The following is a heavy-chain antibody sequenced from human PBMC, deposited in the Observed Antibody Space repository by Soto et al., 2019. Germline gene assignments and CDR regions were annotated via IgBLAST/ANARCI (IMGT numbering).Heavy chain of an antibody. CDR3: ATISSPDDY. Sequence: EVQLVESGGGLVQPGGSLRLTCAASGFTFPPSWMSWVRQAPGKGLEWVANIKQDGSEKYYVDSVKGRFTISRDNAKNSLYLQMNSLRVEDSALYYCATISSPDDYWGQGTLVTVSS. J-gene: IGHJ4*02. D-gene: IGHD6-13*01. V-gene: IGHV3-7*02. CDR1: GFTFPPSW. CDR2: IKQDGSEK.